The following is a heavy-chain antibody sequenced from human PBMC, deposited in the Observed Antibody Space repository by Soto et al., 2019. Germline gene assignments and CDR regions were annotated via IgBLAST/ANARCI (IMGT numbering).Heavy chain of an antibody. CDR2: ISAYNGNT. Sequence: ASVKVSCKASGYTFTNYGISWVRQAPGQGLEWMGWISAYNGNTNYAQKLQGRVTMTTDTSTSTAYMELRSLRSDDTAVYYCARDPNGRGWYSHVEGGFDPWGQGTLVTVSS. J-gene: IGHJ5*02. CDR1: GYTFTNYG. CDR3: ARDPNGRGWYSHVEGGFDP. V-gene: IGHV1-18*04. D-gene: IGHD6-19*01.